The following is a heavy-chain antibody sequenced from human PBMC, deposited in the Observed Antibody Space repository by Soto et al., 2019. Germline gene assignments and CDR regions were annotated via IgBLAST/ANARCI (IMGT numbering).Heavy chain of an antibody. D-gene: IGHD3-22*01. CDR1: GFTFSSYD. CDR2: IGTTGDT. V-gene: IGHV3-13*04. CDR3: ARAIGPTLFDY. J-gene: IGHJ4*02. Sequence: EVQLVESGGGLVQPGGSLRLSCSASGFTFSSYDMHWVRQGTGKGLEWVSAIGTTGDTYYAGSVKGRFTISRENAKNSLCLQMNSLRAGDTAIYFCARAIGPTLFDYWGQGTLVTVSS.